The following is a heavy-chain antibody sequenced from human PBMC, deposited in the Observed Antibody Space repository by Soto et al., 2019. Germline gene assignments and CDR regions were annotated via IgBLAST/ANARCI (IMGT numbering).Heavy chain of an antibody. CDR1: GDTFTIFA. V-gene: IGHV1-69*12. CDR2: IIPTIGTT. Sequence: QVQLVQSGAEVKKPGSSVKVSCKASGDTFTIFAISWVRQAPGQGLEWMGGIIPTIGTTNYAQRFQGRITITGDESTGTAYMELSSLNSEDTAVYYCARDLGSGDDPGDYWGQGPLVTVSS. D-gene: IGHD5-12*01. CDR3: ARDLGSGDDPGDY. J-gene: IGHJ4*02.